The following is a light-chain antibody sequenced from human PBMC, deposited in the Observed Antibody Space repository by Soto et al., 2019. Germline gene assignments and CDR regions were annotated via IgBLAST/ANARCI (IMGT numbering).Light chain of an antibody. Sequence: QSALTQPASVSASPGQSITISCTGTSSDVGGYNYVSWYQQHPGKAPQLMIYEVSNRPSGVSNRFSGSKSGNTASLTISGLQAEDEAEYYCSSYTTSSPLDVFGTGTKLTVL. J-gene: IGLJ1*01. CDR1: SSDVGGYNY. CDR2: EVS. CDR3: SSYTTSSPLDV. V-gene: IGLV2-14*01.